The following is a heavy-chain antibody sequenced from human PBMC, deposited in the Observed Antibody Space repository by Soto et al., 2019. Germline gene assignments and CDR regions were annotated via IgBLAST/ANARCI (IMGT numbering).Heavy chain of an antibody. J-gene: IGHJ6*02. Sequence: QVQLEQWGAGLLKPSETLSLTRAVYGGSFSGYYWNWIRQPPGKGLEWIGEINHGGSTNYSPSLKSRVTISLDTSKNQFSLTLSSVTAADTAVYYCARGEVGATSYYYYYDLDVWGQGTTVTVSS. CDR2: INHGGST. V-gene: IGHV4-34*01. CDR3: ARGEVGATSYYYYYDLDV. CDR1: GGSFSGYY. D-gene: IGHD1-26*01.